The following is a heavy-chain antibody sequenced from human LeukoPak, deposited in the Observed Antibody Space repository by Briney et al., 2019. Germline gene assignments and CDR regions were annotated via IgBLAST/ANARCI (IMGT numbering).Heavy chain of an antibody. Sequence: GGSLRLSCAASGFTFNSYAMSWVRQAPGKGLEWVSTIYGSGGSTYYADSVKGRFTISRDNSKNTLDLQMNCLRAEDTAVYYCAKPPPGYVYTNFDYWGQGTLVPVPS. CDR3: AKPPPGYVYTNFDY. CDR1: GFTFNSYA. CDR2: IYGSGGST. D-gene: IGHD5-18*01. V-gene: IGHV3-23*01. J-gene: IGHJ4*02.